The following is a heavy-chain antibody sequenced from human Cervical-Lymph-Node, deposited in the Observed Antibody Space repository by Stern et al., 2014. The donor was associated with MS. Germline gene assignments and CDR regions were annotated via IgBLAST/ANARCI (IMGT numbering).Heavy chain of an antibody. Sequence: QVQLVESGGGVVQPGKSLRLSCASSGFSFSSYGMHWVRQAPGKGLEWVAVIWYDGSNRYYADSVRGRFTISRDNSKNTLYLQMNSLRAEDTAVYYCGRDKDHYTYGRSAIDSWGQGTLVTVSS. CDR3: GRDKDHYTYGRSAIDS. V-gene: IGHV3-33*01. CDR1: GFSFSSYG. J-gene: IGHJ5*01. CDR2: IWYDGSNR. D-gene: IGHD5-18*01.